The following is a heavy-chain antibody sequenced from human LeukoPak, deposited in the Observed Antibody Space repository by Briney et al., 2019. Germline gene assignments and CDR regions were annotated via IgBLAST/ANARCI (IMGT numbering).Heavy chain of an antibody. J-gene: IGHJ4*02. Sequence: GGSLRLSCAASGFTFSAYEMNWVRQAPGKGLEPVSYISGSGSSLSYADSVRGRFTISRDNAKNSLFLQMNSLRVEDTAIYYCVRDGRGYCGSTSCRPFDSWGRGTLVTVSS. D-gene: IGHD2-2*01. CDR2: ISGSGSSL. V-gene: IGHV3-48*03. CDR3: VRDGRGYCGSTSCRPFDS. CDR1: GFTFSAYE.